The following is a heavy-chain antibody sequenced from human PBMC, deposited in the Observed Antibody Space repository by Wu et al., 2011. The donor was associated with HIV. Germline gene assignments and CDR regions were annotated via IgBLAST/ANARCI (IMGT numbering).Heavy chain of an antibody. CDR3: VRGDRHRTLDS. CDR2: INPSSENT. CDR1: GGTFSSYA. V-gene: IGHV1-69*04. Sequence: QVQLVQSGAEVKKPGSSVKVSCKASGGTFSSYAISWVRQAPGQGLEWLGLINPSSENTNYAQRFQGRVALTRDTSTSTVYMELSSLTSEDTALYYCVRGDRHRTLDSWGRGTLVSVSS. D-gene: IGHD1-14*01. J-gene: IGHJ4*02.